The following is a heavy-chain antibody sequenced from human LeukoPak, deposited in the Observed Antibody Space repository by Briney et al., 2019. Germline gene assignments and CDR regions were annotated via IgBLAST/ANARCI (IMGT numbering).Heavy chain of an antibody. CDR2: MNPNSGNT. CDR1: GYTFTSYD. D-gene: IGHD3-10*01. J-gene: IGHJ4*02. Sequence: ASVKVSCKASGYTFTSYDINWVRQATGQGLGWMGWMNPNSGNTGYAQKFQGRVTMTRNTSISTAYMELSSLRSEDTAVYYCARGPKSYGSGTDWGQGTLVTVSS. V-gene: IGHV1-8*01. CDR3: ARGPKSYGSGTD.